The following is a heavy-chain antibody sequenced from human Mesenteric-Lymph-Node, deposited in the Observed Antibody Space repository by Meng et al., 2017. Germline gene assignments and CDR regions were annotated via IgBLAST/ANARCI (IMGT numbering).Heavy chain of an antibody. CDR3: ARDLSKTDYYDTSGDDFAY. D-gene: IGHD3-22*01. J-gene: IGHJ4*02. V-gene: IGHV1-18*01. CDR1: GYTFTSYG. Sequence: ASVKVSCKASGYTFTSYGISWVRQAPGQGLEWMGWISAYNGNTNYAQKLQGRVIMTTDTSTSTAYMELRSLRSDDTAVYYCARDLSKTDYYDTSGDDFAYWGQGTPVTVSS. CDR2: ISAYNGNT.